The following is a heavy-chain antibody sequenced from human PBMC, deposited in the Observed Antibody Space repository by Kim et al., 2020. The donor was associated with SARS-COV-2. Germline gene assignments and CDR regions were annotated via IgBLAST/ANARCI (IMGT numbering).Heavy chain of an antibody. Sequence: GGSLRLSCAASGFTFSSYVMNWVRQAPGKGLEWVALIWYDGSYKYYGDSVKGRFTISRDNSKNTLYLQMNSLRVEDTAVYYCARDDTSGYYSRVYWGQGTLVTVSS. CDR1: GFTFSSYV. CDR3: ARDDTSGYYSRVY. J-gene: IGHJ4*02. D-gene: IGHD3-22*01. CDR2: IWYDGSYK. V-gene: IGHV3-33*01.